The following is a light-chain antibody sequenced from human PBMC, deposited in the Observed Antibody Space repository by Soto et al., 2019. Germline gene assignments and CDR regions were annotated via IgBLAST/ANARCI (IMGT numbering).Light chain of an antibody. V-gene: IGKV3-15*01. CDR2: GAS. J-gene: IGKJ1*01. CDR3: QQYNNWPPMA. CDR1: QSVSSN. Sequence: EIVMTQSPATLSVSPGERATLSCRASQSVSSNLAWYQQKPGQAPRLLIYGASTRATGIPARFSGSGSGTEFTLTITSLQSEAFAVYYCQQYNNWPPMAFGQGTQVEIK.